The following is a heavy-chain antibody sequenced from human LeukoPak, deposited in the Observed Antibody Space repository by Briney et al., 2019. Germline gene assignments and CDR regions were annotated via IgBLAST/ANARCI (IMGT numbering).Heavy chain of an antibody. V-gene: IGHV3-23*01. Sequence: PGGSLRLSCAASGFTFSSYAMSWVRQAPGKGLEWVSAISGSGGSTYYADSVQGRFTISRDISKNTLYLQMDSLRAEDTAVYYCARRGYCSSTSCSFDYWGQGTLVTVSS. CDR1: GFTFSSYA. J-gene: IGHJ4*02. CDR2: ISGSGGST. D-gene: IGHD2-2*01. CDR3: ARRGYCSSTSCSFDY.